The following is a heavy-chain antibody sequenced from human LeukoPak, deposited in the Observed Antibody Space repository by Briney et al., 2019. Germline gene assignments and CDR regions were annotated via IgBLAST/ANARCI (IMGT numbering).Heavy chain of an antibody. J-gene: IGHJ4*02. D-gene: IGHD3-22*01. Sequence: GGSLRLSCTASGFTFGDYAMSWFRQAPGKGLEWVGFIRSKAYGEKTEYAASVKGRFTISRDDSKSIAYLQMNSLKTEDTAVYYCTRVDRDYYDSSGYYYVVNYWGQGTLVTVSS. V-gene: IGHV3-49*03. CDR2: IRSKAYGEKT. CDR1: GFTFGDYA. CDR3: TRVDRDYYDSSGYYYVVNY.